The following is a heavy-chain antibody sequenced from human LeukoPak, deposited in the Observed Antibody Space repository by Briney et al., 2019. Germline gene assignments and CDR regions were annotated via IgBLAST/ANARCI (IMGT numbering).Heavy chain of an antibody. CDR1: GGSISTTNYY. CDR3: ARDIAVAGKLFDY. D-gene: IGHD6-19*01. Sequence: SETLSLTCTVSGGSISTTNYYWGWIRQPPGKGLEWIGSIYYSGSTYYNPSLKSRVTISVDTSKNQFSLKLSSVTAADTAVYYCARDIAVAGKLFDYWGQGTLVTVSS. V-gene: IGHV4-39*07. CDR2: IYYSGST. J-gene: IGHJ4*02.